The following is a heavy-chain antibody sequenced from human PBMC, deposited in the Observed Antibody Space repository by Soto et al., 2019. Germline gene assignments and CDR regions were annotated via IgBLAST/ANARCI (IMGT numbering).Heavy chain of an antibody. Sequence: SVKVSCKASGGTFSSYAISWVRQAPGQGLEWMGGIIPIFGTANYAQKFQGRVTITADKSTSTAYMELSSLRSEDTAVYYCARAPYIPGPIWFGDQPLDYWGQGTLVTAPQ. V-gene: IGHV1-69*06. D-gene: IGHD3-10*01. CDR3: ARAPYIPGPIWFGDQPLDY. CDR1: GGTFSSYA. J-gene: IGHJ4*02. CDR2: IIPIFGTA.